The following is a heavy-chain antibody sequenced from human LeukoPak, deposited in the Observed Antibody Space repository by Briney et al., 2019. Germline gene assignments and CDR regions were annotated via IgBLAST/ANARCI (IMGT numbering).Heavy chain of an antibody. CDR2: INTYNHNT. J-gene: IGHJ4*02. V-gene: IGHV1-18*01. CDR1: GYTFTTLG. D-gene: IGHD2-15*01. Sequence: ASVKVSCKASGYTFTTLGITSVRQAPGQGLEWMGWINTYNHNTYYAQKFQDRLTVTADTSTSTVYMDLSSLRSDDTAVYYCAREYCLGGKCWDPDYWGQGTLVTVSS. CDR3: AREYCLGGKCWDPDY.